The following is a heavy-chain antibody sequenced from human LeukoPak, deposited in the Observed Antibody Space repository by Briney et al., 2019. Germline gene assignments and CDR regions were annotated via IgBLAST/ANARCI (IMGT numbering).Heavy chain of an antibody. CDR3: AREWQGGIAAAGTRIEGDY. J-gene: IGHJ4*02. CDR1: GFSVSGYW. CDR2: IKQDGSEK. Sequence: GGSLRLSCAVSGFSVSGYWMTWVRQAPGKGLEWVANIKQDGSEKNYVDSVKGRFTISRDNAENSLFLQMNSLRVEDTAVYYCAREWQGGIAAAGTRIEGDYWGRGPWSPSPQ. D-gene: IGHD6-13*01. V-gene: IGHV3-7*01.